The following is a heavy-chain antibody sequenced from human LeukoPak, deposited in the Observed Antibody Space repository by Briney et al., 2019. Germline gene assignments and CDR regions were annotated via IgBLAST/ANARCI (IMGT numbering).Heavy chain of an antibody. CDR2: ISYDGTNK. V-gene: IGHV3-30*18. CDR1: GFTFSTYA. Sequence: GGSLRLSCAASGFTFSTYAIHWVRQTPGKGLQWVAVISYDGTNKYYADSVKGRFTISRDYSKNTLYLQMNSLSAEDTAVYYCAKDPGYYDSSGYIFDYWGQGTLVTVSS. J-gene: IGHJ4*02. D-gene: IGHD3-22*01. CDR3: AKDPGYYDSSGYIFDY.